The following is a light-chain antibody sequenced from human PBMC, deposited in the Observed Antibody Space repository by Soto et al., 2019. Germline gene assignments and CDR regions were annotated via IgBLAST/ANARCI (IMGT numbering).Light chain of an antibody. Sequence: QWAPTQPASVSGSRGQSITISCTGTTSDVGGYIYVSWYQQHPGKAPKLMIYEVSSRPSGVSDRFSGSRSGNTASLTISGLQAEDESDYYCISYTSSSTWLFGGGTQLTVL. V-gene: IGLV2-14*01. CDR1: TSDVGGYIY. J-gene: IGLJ7*01. CDR3: ISYTSSSTWL. CDR2: EVS.